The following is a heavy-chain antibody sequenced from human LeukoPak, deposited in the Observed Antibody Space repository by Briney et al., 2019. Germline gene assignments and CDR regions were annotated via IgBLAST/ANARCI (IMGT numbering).Heavy chain of an antibody. D-gene: IGHD2-2*01. CDR1: GGPISSSSYY. CDR3: RALVPAAIWSYYYMDV. J-gene: IGHJ6*03. CDR2: IYYSGST. Sequence: SETLSLTCTVSGGPISSSSYYWGWIRQPPGKGLEWIGSIYYSGSTYYNPSLKSRVTISVDTSKNQFSLKLSSVTAADTAVYYCRALVPAAIWSYYYMDVWGKGTTVTVSS. V-gene: IGHV4-39*07.